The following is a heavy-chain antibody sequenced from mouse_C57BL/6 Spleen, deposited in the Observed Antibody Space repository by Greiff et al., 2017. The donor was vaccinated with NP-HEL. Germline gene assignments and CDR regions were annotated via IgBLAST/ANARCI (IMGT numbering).Heavy chain of an antibody. J-gene: IGHJ3*01. CDR3: ASPTAQATSWFAY. CDR2: IYPGDGDT. V-gene: IGHV1-80*01. D-gene: IGHD3-2*02. Sequence: LQESGAELVKPGASVKISCKASGYAFSSYWMNWVKQRPGKGLEWIGQIYPGDGDTNYNGKFKGKATLTADKSSSTAYMQLSSLTSEDSAVYFCASPTAQATSWFAYWGQGTLVTVSA. CDR1: GYAFSSYW.